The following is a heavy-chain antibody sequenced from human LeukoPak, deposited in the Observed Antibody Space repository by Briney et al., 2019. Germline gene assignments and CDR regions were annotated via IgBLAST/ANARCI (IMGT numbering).Heavy chain of an antibody. Sequence: GASVKVSCKASGYTFTSYDINWVRQATGQGLEWMGWMNPNSGNTGYAQKFQGRVTMTRNTSISTAYMELSSLRSEDTAVYYCARGDEYSSSSVSYYGMDVWGQGTTVTVPS. CDR2: MNPNSGNT. V-gene: IGHV1-8*01. D-gene: IGHD6-6*01. CDR1: GYTFTSYD. J-gene: IGHJ6*02. CDR3: ARGDEYSSSSVSYYGMDV.